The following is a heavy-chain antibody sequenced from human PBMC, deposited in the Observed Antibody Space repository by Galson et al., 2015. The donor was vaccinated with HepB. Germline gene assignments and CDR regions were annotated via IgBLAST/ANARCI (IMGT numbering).Heavy chain of an antibody. D-gene: IGHD3-22*01. CDR2: IDPSDSYT. Sequence: QSGAEVKKPGESLRISCKGSGYSFTSYWISWVRQMPGKGLEWMGRIDPSDSYTNYSPSSQGHVTISADKSISTAYLQWSSLKASDTAMYYCARPVSEGTMIVVGDAFDIWGQGTMVTVSS. J-gene: IGHJ3*02. V-gene: IGHV5-10-1*01. CDR1: GYSFTSYW. CDR3: ARPVSEGTMIVVGDAFDI.